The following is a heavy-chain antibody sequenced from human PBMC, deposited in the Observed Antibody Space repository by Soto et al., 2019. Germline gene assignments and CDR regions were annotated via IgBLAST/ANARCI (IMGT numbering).Heavy chain of an antibody. CDR2: INAGNGNT. Sequence: GASVKVSCKASGYTFNSYAMHWVRQAPGQRLEWMGWINAGNGNTKYSQKFQGRVTITRDTSASTAYMELSSLRSEDTAVYYCARDRGNSGSSHPDAFDIWGQGTMVNGSS. D-gene: IGHD1-26*01. V-gene: IGHV1-3*01. J-gene: IGHJ3*02. CDR3: ARDRGNSGSSHPDAFDI. CDR1: GYTFNSYA.